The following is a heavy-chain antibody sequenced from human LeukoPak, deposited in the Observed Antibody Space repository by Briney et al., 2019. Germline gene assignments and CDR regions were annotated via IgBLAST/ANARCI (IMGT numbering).Heavy chain of an antibody. V-gene: IGHV4-34*01. CDR1: GGPFSGYY. D-gene: IGHD3-22*01. J-gene: IGHJ4*02. Sequence: SETLSLTCAVYGGPFSGYYWSWIRQPPGKGLEWIGEINHSGSTNYNPSLKSRVTMSVDTSKNQFSLKLSSVTAADTAVYYCARGAHITMIVVVKKYYFDYWGQGTLVTVSS. CDR3: ARGAHITMIVVVKKYYFDY. CDR2: INHSGST.